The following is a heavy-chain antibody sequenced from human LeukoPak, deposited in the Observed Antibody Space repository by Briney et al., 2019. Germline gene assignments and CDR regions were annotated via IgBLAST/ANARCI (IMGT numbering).Heavy chain of an antibody. CDR1: GFTFSSYE. CDR2: ISRGGNTI. Sequence: PGGSLRLSCAVSGFTFSSYEMNWVRQAPGKGLEWVSFISRGGNTIYYADSVKGRFTIPRDNAKNSVYLQMNSLRAEDTAVYYCTRAVAAADFSPGYWGQGTLVSVSS. J-gene: IGHJ4*02. V-gene: IGHV3-48*03. D-gene: IGHD3/OR15-3a*01. CDR3: TRAVAAADFSPGY.